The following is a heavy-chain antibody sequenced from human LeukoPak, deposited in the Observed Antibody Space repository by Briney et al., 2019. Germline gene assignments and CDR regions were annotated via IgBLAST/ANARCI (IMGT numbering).Heavy chain of an antibody. V-gene: IGHV3-53*01. CDR2: IYSGGST. CDR3: ARGGSHLDAFDI. Sequence: GGSLRLSCAASGFTFSSYWMHWVRHAPGKGLEWVSVIYSGGSTYYADSVKGRFTISRDDSKNTLYLQMTGLRAEDTAVYYCARGGSHLDAFDIWGQGTMVTVSS. CDR1: GFTFSSYW. J-gene: IGHJ3*02. D-gene: IGHD1-26*01.